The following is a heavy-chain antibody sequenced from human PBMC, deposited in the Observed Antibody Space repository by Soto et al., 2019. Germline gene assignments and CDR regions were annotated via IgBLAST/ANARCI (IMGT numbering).Heavy chain of an antibody. CDR3: ARSPAYGDYANLDN. D-gene: IGHD4-17*01. J-gene: IGHJ4*02. CDR1: GYSGSKYY. Sequence: EALSVTCTVAGYSGSKYYWNWIRQPAGKGLEWIGRIYTTRSPNYNPSLKSRVTMSVDTSKHQFSLKLNLTSVTAADTAVYYCARSPAYGDYANLDNWGQGNLVTVSS. CDR2: IYTTRSP. V-gene: IGHV4-4*07.